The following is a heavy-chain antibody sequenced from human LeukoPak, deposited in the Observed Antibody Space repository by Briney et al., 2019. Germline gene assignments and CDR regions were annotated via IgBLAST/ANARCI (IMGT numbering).Heavy chain of an antibody. D-gene: IGHD5-18*01. CDR2: INGDDGST. CDR1: GFTFSNYA. Sequence: GGSLRLSCAASGFTFSNYAMSWVRQAPGKGLEWVSAINGDDGSTYYADSLKGRFTISRDNSKNTLYLQMNSLRAEDTAVYYCAKDISQGYTYGFIEQDFWGQGTPVTVSS. V-gene: IGHV3-23*01. CDR3: AKDISQGYTYGFIEQDF. J-gene: IGHJ4*02.